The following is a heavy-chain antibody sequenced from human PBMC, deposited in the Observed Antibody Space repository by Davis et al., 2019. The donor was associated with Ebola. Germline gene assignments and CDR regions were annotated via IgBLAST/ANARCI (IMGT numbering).Heavy chain of an antibody. D-gene: IGHD3-10*01. J-gene: IGHJ4*02. CDR3: ARGPSLRGHDY. Sequence: SESLRLSCAASGFTFSSYAMSWVRQAPGKGLEWIGEINHSGSTNYNPSLKSRVTISVDTSKNQFSLKLSSVTAADTAVYYCARGPSLRGHDYWGQGTLVTVSS. V-gene: IGHV4-34*01. CDR2: INHSGST. CDR1: GFTFSSYA.